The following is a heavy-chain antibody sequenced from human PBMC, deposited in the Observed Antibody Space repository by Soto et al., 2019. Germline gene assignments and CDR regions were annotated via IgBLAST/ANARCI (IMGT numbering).Heavy chain of an antibody. D-gene: IGHD3-10*01. CDR1: GFMFSSYG. CDR2: ISYDGNYK. Sequence: QVQLVESGGGVVQPGRSLRLSCAASGFMFSSYGMHWVRQAPGKGLEWVAIISYDGNYKYYADSVKGRFTISRDNYKNTLYLQLTSLRADDTAVYYCAKDFYYGSQTRGYFDYWGQGTLVTVSS. V-gene: IGHV3-30*18. CDR3: AKDFYYGSQTRGYFDY. J-gene: IGHJ4*02.